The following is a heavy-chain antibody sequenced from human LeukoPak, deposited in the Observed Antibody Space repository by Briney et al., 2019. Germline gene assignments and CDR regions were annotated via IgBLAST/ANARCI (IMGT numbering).Heavy chain of an antibody. V-gene: IGHV3-7*01. CDR2: IKQDGSEK. Sequence: GGSLRLSCAASGFTFSNFWMSWVRQAPGKGLEWVANIKQDGSEKYYVDSVKGRFTISRDNAKNSLYLQMNSLRAEDTAVYYCARDAYDYGDLSFDYWGQGTLVTVSS. J-gene: IGHJ4*02. CDR1: GFTFSNFW. CDR3: ARDAYDYGDLSFDY. D-gene: IGHD4-17*01.